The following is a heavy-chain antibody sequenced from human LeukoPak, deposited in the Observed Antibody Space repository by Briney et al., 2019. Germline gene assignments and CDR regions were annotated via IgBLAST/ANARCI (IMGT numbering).Heavy chain of an antibody. J-gene: IGHJ4*02. CDR2: ISGSGGST. CDR1: GFTFSSYA. CDR3: ASGTYYYDSSGY. V-gene: IGHV3-23*01. D-gene: IGHD3-22*01. Sequence: GGSLRLSCAASGFTFSSYAMSWVRQAPGKGLEWVSAISGSGGSTYYADSVEGRFTISRDNSKNTLYLQMNSLRAEDTAVYYCASGTYYYDSSGYWGQGTLVTVSS.